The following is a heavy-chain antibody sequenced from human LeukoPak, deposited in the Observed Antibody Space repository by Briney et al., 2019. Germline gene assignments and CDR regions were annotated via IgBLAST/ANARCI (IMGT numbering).Heavy chain of an antibody. D-gene: IGHD7-27*01. CDR2: IKKDGTEK. V-gene: IGHV3-7*01. Sequence: GGSLRLSCAASGFTFSYYWMTWVRQAPGKGLEWVANIKKDGTEKKYVDSVKGRFNISRDNAKNSLYLQMNSLRAEDTAVYYCARAIQALGIYYYYMDVWGKGTTVTVSS. J-gene: IGHJ6*03. CDR1: GFTFSYYW. CDR3: ARAIQALGIYYYYMDV.